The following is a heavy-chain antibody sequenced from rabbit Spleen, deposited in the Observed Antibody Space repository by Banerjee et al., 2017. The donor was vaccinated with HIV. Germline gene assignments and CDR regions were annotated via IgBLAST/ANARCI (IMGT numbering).Heavy chain of an antibody. Sequence: QSLEESGGDLVKPGASLTLTCTASGFSFSSSYCICWVRQAPGKGLEWISCIAGSTSYASWAKGRFTISKPSSTTVTLQMTSLTAADTATYFCARHVHFVGSDLWGPGTLVTVS. CDR3: ARHVHFVGSDL. CDR2: IAGST. CDR1: GFSFSSSYC. V-gene: IGHV1S40*01. D-gene: IGHD3-1*01. J-gene: IGHJ6*01.